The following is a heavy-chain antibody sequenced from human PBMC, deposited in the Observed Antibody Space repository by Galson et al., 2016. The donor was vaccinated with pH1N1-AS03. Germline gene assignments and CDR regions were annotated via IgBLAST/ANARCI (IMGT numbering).Heavy chain of an antibody. D-gene: IGHD1-1*01. CDR1: GFTFSDYA. CDR3: STNALKVRVDY. J-gene: IGHJ4*02. Sequence: LRLSCAASGFTFSDYAMGWVRQAPGKGLEWLAEISGTGGSPFYADSVKGRVTISRDNSKNTVYLQMTSLRAEDTAVYYCSTNALKVRVDYWGQGTLVTVSS. CDR2: ISGTGGSP. V-gene: IGHV3-23*01.